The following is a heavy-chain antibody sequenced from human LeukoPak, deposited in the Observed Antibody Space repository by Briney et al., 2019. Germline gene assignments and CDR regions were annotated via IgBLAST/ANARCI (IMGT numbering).Heavy chain of an antibody. CDR1: GGSISSGDYY. Sequence: SQTLSLTCTVSGGSISSGDYYWSWIRQPPGKGLEWIGYIYYSGSTNYNPSLKSRVTISVDTSKNQFSLKLSSVTAADTAVYYCARSGVPAVGAFDIWGQGTMVTVSS. J-gene: IGHJ3*02. CDR2: IYYSGST. D-gene: IGHD2-2*01. CDR3: ARSGVPAVGAFDI. V-gene: IGHV4-61*08.